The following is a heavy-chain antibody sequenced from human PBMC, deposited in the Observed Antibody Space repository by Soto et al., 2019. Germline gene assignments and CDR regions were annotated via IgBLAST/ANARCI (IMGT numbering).Heavy chain of an antibody. CDR3: SRAPFDSSGYFGY. J-gene: IGHJ4*02. CDR1: GFTFSRYS. CDR2: ISYDETNE. V-gene: IGHV3-30-3*01. D-gene: IGHD3-22*01. Sequence: GGSLRLSCAASGFTFSRYSMHWVRPAPGKGLEWVAAISYDETNESYADSVKGGFTISRDTSKNTLFLQMNSLRPEDTAVYFFSRAPFDSSGYFGYWGKGALVTVSP.